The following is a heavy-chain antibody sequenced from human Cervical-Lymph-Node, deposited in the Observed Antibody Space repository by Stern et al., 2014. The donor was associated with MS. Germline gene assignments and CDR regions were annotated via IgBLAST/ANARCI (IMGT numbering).Heavy chain of an antibody. CDR1: GYTFIDYY. CDR2: INPTSGGT. D-gene: IGHD6-19*01. J-gene: IGHJ5*02. Sequence: VQLVQSGAEVKKPGASVKVSCKASGYTFIDYYMDWVRQAPGQGLEWMGRINPTSGGTKYAQKFQGRVTMTRDTSISTAYLELTRLTSDDTAVYCARESSLAGAPWGQGTLVTVSS. CDR3: ARESSLAGAP. V-gene: IGHV1-2*06.